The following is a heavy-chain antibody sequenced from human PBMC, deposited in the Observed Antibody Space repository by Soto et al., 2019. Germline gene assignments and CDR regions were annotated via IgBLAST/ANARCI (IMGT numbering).Heavy chain of an antibody. J-gene: IGHJ4*02. CDR2: IYWRDEK. Sequence: QITLKESGPALVKPTQTLTLTCTISGFSLNTSGVGVGWIRQPPGKALEWLALIYWRDEKRYSPSLKTRLTITKDTSKNQVVLTLTNMDPVDTATYYCARRPPYTNYLDYWGQGTLVTVSS. CDR1: GFSLNTSGVG. V-gene: IGHV2-5*01. D-gene: IGHD4-4*01. CDR3: ARRPPYTNYLDY.